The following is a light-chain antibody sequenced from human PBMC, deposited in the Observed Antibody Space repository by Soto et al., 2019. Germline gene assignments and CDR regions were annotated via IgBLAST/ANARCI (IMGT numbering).Light chain of an antibody. J-gene: IGKJ5*01. Sequence: DIVRTQSPLSLPVTPGAPASISCRSSQSLLHSNVYNYLDWYLQTPGQSPQVLIDLGSTRASGVPDRFSGSGSGTDFTLKISRVEAEDVGVYYCIQGLQTPLTFGQGTRLEIK. CDR1: QSLLHSNVYNY. CDR2: LGS. CDR3: IQGLQTPLT. V-gene: IGKV2-28*01.